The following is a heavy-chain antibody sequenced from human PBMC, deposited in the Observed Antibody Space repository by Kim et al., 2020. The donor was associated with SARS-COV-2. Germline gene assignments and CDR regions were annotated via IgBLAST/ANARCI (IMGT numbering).Heavy chain of an antibody. D-gene: IGHD5-18*01. Sequence: SETLSHTCTVSGGSISSYYWSWIRQPPGKGLEWIGYIYYSGSTNYNPSLKSRVTISVDTSKNQFSLKLSSVTAADTAVYYCARADTAMAPDYWGQGTLVT. CDR2: IYYSGST. V-gene: IGHV4-59*08. J-gene: IGHJ4*02. CDR1: GGSISSYY. CDR3: ARADTAMAPDY.